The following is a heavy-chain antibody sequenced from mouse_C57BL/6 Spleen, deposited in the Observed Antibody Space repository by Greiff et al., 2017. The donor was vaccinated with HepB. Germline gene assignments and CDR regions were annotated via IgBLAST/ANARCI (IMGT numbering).Heavy chain of an antibody. Sequence: VQLQQPGAELVRPGSSVKLSCKASGYTFTSYWMDWVKQRPGQGLEWIGNIYPSDSETHYNQKFKDKATLTVDKSSSTAYMQLSSLTSEDSAVYYCARRVYGNYFDYWGQGTTLTVSS. CDR2: IYPSDSET. J-gene: IGHJ2*01. D-gene: IGHD2-1*01. V-gene: IGHV1-61*01. CDR1: GYTFTSYW. CDR3: ARRVYGNYFDY.